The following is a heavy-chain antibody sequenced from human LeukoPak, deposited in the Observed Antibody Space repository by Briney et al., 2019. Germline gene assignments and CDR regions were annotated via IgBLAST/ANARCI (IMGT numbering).Heavy chain of an antibody. CDR1: GFTFSSYA. CDR2: ISFDGGNK. Sequence: PGRSLRLSCAASGFTFSSYAMHWVRQAPGKGLEWVAVISFDGGNKYYADSVKGRFTISRDNSKNTLYLQMNSLRPEGTAVYYCAKSRHPYNWNDGAFFDYWGQGTLVTVSS. D-gene: IGHD1-20*01. V-gene: IGHV3-30*18. CDR3: AKSRHPYNWNDGAFFDY. J-gene: IGHJ4*02.